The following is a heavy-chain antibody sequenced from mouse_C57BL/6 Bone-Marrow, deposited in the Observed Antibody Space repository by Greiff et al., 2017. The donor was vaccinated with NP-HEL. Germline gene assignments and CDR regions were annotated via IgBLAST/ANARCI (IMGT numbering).Heavy chain of an antibody. CDR3: ASPGYAMDY. V-gene: IGHV1-76*01. J-gene: IGHJ4*01. Sequence: VQLQQSGAELVRPGASVKLSCKASGYTFTDYYINWVKQRPGQGLEWIARIYPGSGNTYYNEKFKGKATLTAEKSSSTAYMQLSSLTSEDSAVYFCASPGYAMDYWGQGTSVTVSS. CDR2: IYPGSGNT. CDR1: GYTFTDYY.